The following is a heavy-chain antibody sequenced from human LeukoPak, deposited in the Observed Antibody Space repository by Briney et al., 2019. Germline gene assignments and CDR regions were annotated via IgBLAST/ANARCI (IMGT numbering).Heavy chain of an antibody. CDR1: GFTVSSNY. V-gene: IGHV3-66*01. D-gene: IGHD3-16*01. CDR3: ARDWGGTVPFDY. Sequence: PGGSLRLSCAASGFTVSSNYMSWVRQAPGKGLEWVSVIYSGGSTYYAGTVKSRFTISKDNSKNKLYLQINSLRAEDTAVYYCARDWGGTVPFDYWGQGTLVTVSS. J-gene: IGHJ4*02. CDR2: IYSGGST.